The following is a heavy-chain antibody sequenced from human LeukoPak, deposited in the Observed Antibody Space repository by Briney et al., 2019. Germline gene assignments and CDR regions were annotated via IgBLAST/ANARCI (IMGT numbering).Heavy chain of an antibody. V-gene: IGHV1-2*02. CDR1: GYTFTNYY. CDR2: INPNSGGT. J-gene: IGHJ5*02. CDR3: ARDRTVVRGNWFDP. Sequence: ASVKVSCKASGYTFTNYYIHWVRQAPGQGLEWMGWINPNSGGTSYAQKFQGRVTMTRDTSSSTAYMELSSLRSDDTAVYYCARDRTVVRGNWFDPWGQGTLVTLSS. D-gene: IGHD3-10*01.